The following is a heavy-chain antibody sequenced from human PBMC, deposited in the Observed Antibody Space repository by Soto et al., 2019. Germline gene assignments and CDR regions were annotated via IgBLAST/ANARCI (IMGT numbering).Heavy chain of an antibody. J-gene: IGHJ6*02. Sequence: SVKVSCKASGGTFSSYAISWVRQAPGQGLEWMGGVIPIFGTANYAQKFQGRVTITADESTSTAYMELSSLRSEDTAVYYCASPPVAAAINYYGMDVWGQGTTVTVSS. V-gene: IGHV1-69*13. D-gene: IGHD6-13*01. CDR3: ASPPVAAAINYYGMDV. CDR1: GGTFSSYA. CDR2: VIPIFGTA.